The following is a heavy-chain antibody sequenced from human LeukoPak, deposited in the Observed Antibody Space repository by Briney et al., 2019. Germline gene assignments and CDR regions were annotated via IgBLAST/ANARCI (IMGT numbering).Heavy chain of an antibody. V-gene: IGHV4-39*01. CDR2: ILSTGNT. CDR3: GRHGGNSYGFLFFDN. D-gene: IGHD5-18*01. CDR1: GGSINSDTHY. Sequence: SETLSLTCDVPGGSINSDTHYWGWVRQPPGKGLEWIGSILSTGNTFYEPSLKSRVTISVDTSKNQFSLKMNFETAADTAVYYCGRHGGNSYGFLFFDNWGQGTLVTASS. J-gene: IGHJ4*02.